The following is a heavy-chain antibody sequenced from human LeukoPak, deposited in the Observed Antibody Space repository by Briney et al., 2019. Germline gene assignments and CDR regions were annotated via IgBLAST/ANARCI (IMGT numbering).Heavy chain of an antibody. CDR3: ARDLVTMIDMYYFDY. CDR2: INPNSGGT. V-gene: IGHV1-2*02. J-gene: IGHJ4*02. D-gene: IGHD3-22*01. CDR1: GYTFTGYY. Sequence: ASVKVSCKASGYTFTGYYMHWVRQAPGQGLEWMGWINPNSGGTNYAQKFQGRVTMTRDTSISTAYMELSRLRSDDTAVYYCARDLVTMIDMYYFDYWGQGTLVTVSS.